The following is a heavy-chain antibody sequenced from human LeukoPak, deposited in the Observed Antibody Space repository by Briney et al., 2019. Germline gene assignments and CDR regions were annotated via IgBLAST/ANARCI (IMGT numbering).Heavy chain of an antibody. J-gene: IGHJ4*02. Sequence: SETLSLTCAVYGGSFSGYYWSWIRQPPGKGLEWIGEINHSGSTNYNPSLKSRVTISVDTSKNQFSLKLSSVTAADTAVYYCARGSVAGFDYWGQGTLVTVSS. CDR1: GGSFSGYY. D-gene: IGHD6-19*01. V-gene: IGHV4-34*01. CDR3: ARGSVAGFDY. CDR2: INHSGST.